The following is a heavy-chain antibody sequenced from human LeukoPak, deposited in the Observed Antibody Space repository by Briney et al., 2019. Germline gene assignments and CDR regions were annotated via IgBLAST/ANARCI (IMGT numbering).Heavy chain of an antibody. Sequence: KPGGSLRLSCAASGFTFSTYTMNWVRQAPGKGLEWVSSISGSSTYIYYADSVKGRFTISRDNAKNSLYLQMNSLRAEDTAVYYCTRGHDISTGYPSYWGQGTLVTVSS. J-gene: IGHJ4*02. CDR2: ISGSSTYI. D-gene: IGHD3-9*01. CDR1: GFTFSTYT. V-gene: IGHV3-21*01. CDR3: TRGHDISTGYPSY.